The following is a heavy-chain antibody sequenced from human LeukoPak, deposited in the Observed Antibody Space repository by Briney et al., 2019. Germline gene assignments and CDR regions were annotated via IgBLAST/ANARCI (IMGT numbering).Heavy chain of an antibody. D-gene: IGHD5-24*01. CDR3: AKDQTVEMATISPFDY. Sequence: PGGSLRLSCVASGFTFSSYAMHWVRQAPGKGLEWVAVISYDGSNKYYADSVKGRFTISRDNSKNTLFLQMNSLRAEDTAVYYCAKDQTVEMATISPFDYWGQGTLVTVSS. CDR1: GFTFSSYA. V-gene: IGHV3-30*04. CDR2: ISYDGSNK. J-gene: IGHJ4*02.